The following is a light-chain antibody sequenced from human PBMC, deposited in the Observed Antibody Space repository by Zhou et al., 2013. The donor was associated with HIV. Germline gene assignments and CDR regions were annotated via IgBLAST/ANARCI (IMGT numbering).Light chain of an antibody. CDR3: QQYDSYWT. J-gene: IGKJ1*01. Sequence: DIQMTQSPSSLSASVGDRVTITCRASQGIRHDLGWYQQRPGKAPKRLIYAASSLQSGVPSRFSGSGSGTEFTLTISSLQPDDFATYYCQQYDSYWTFGQGTKVEI. V-gene: IGKV1-17*01. CDR1: QGIRHD. CDR2: AAS.